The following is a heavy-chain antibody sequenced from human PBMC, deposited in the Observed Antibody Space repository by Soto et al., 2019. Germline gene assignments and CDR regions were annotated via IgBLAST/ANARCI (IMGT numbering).Heavy chain of an antibody. J-gene: IGHJ4*02. Sequence: LRLSCAASGFTFSNYAMGWVRQAPGKGLEWVSGIGGSGGIYYADSVRGRFTISRDNSKNTLYLQMTSLRAEDTAAYFCAKTAEEVAGTVYGYWGQGTLVTVSS. V-gene: IGHV3-23*01. CDR1: GFTFSNYA. CDR3: AKTAEEVAGTVYGY. CDR2: IGGSGGI. D-gene: IGHD6-19*01.